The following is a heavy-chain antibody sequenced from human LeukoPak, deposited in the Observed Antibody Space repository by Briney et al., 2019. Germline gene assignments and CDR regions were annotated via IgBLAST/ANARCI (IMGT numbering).Heavy chain of an antibody. Sequence: GGSLRLSCAASGFTFSSYAMSWVRQAPGKGLEWVSCIIGSGGGTYYADSVKGRFTISRDNSKSTLYLQMNSLRAEDTAVYYCAKDQGNTAMDSFDYWGQGTLVTVPS. D-gene: IGHD5-18*01. CDR1: GFTFSSYA. CDR2: IIGSGGGT. CDR3: AKDQGNTAMDSFDY. J-gene: IGHJ4*02. V-gene: IGHV3-23*01.